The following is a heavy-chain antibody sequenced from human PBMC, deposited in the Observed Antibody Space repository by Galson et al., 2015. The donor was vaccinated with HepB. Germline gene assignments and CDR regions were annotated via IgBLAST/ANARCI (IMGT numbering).Heavy chain of an antibody. CDR3: ARDIVVVVAATWAGWFDP. V-gene: IGHV3-30-3*01. CDR2: ISYDGSNK. CDR1: GLTFSSYA. D-gene: IGHD2-15*01. Sequence: SLRLSCAASGLTFSSYAMHWVRQAPGKGLEWVAVISYDGSNKYYADSVKGRFTISRDNSKNTLYLQMNSLRAEDTAVYYCARDIVVVVAATWAGWFDPWGQGTLVTVSS. J-gene: IGHJ5*02.